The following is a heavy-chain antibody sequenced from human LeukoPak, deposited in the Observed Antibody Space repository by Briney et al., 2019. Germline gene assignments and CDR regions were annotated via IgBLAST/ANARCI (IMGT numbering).Heavy chain of an antibody. CDR3: ARRCSSTSCYRGENWFDP. J-gene: IGHJ5*02. CDR2: IKQDGSEK. Sequence: PGGSLRLSCAASGFTFSSYWMSWVRQAPGKGLEWVANIKQDGSEKYYVDSVKGRFTISRDNAKNSLYLQMNSLRGEDTAVYYCARRCSSTSCYRGENWFDPWGQGTMVTVSS. D-gene: IGHD2-2*02. CDR1: GFTFSSYW. V-gene: IGHV3-7*01.